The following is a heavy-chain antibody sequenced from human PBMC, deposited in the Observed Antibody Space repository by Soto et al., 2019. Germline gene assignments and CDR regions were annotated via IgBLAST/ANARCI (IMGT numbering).Heavy chain of an antibody. Sequence: SETLSLTCTVSGGSLSSSSYYWGWIRQPPGKGLEWIGSIYYSGSTYSNPSLKSRVTISVDTSKNQFSLKLSSVTAADTAVYYCARLGITRRFDPWGQGTLVTVSS. D-gene: IGHD3-10*01. CDR3: ARLGITRRFDP. CDR2: IYYSGST. V-gene: IGHV4-39*01. J-gene: IGHJ5*02. CDR1: GGSLSSSSYY.